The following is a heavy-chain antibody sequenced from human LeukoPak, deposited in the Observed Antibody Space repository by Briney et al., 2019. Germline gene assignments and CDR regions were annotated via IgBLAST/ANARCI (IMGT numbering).Heavy chain of an antibody. CDR1: GYTFTSYD. CDR3: ARDERSTYFDY. CDR2: IIPIFGTA. D-gene: IGHD3-10*01. Sequence: SVKVSCKASGYTFTSYDISWVRQAPGQGLEWMGGIIPIFGTANYAQKFQGRVTITAGESTSTAYMELSSLRSEDTAVYYCARDERSTYFDYWGQGTLVTVSS. V-gene: IGHV1-69*13. J-gene: IGHJ4*02.